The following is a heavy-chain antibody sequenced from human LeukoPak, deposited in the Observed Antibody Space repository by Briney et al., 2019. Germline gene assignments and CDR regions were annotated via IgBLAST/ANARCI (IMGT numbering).Heavy chain of an antibody. CDR3: ARVGSGWSPRTPYYYYYMDV. J-gene: IGHJ6*03. CDR2: IIPIFGTA. Sequence: GASVKVSCKASGGTFSSYAISWVRQAPGQGLEWMGGIIPIFGTANYAQKFQGRVTITRNTSISTAYMELSSLRSEDTAVYYCARVGSGWSPRTPYYYYYMDVWGKGTTVTVSS. D-gene: IGHD6-19*01. V-gene: IGHV1-69*05. CDR1: GGTFSSYA.